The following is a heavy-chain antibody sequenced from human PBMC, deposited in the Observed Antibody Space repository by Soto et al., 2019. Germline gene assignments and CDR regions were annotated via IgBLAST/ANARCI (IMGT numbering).Heavy chain of an antibody. J-gene: IGHJ4*02. CDR2: ISHDGSYT. CDR1: GFTFSSCG. D-gene: IGHD2-21*01. V-gene: IGHV3-30*03. Sequence: QVQLVESGGGVVQPGRSLRLSCADSGFTFSSCGMHWVRQAPGKGLEWVAVISHDGSYTYYADSVKGRFTISRDNSKNTLYLQMNTLKPEDTAMYYCVSEHEGDYWGQGTLVTVSS. CDR3: VSEHEGDY.